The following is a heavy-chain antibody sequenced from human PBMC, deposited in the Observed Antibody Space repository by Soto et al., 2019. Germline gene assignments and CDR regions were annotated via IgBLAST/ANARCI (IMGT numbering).Heavy chain of an antibody. CDR2: IIPIVGTA. D-gene: IGHD5-18*01. V-gene: IGHV1-69*12. CDR3: AREGKDTAMVYNWFDP. Sequence: QVQLVQSGAEVKKAGSSVKVSCKASGGTFSSYAISWVRQAPGQGLEWMGGIIPIVGTANYAQKFHGRVTITADESTSTAYMELSSLRSEDTAVYYCAREGKDTAMVYNWFDPWGQGTQVTVSS. J-gene: IGHJ5*02. CDR1: GGTFSSYA.